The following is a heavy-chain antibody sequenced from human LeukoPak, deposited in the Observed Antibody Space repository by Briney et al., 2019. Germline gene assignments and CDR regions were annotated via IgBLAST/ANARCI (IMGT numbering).Heavy chain of an antibody. D-gene: IGHD1-14*01. V-gene: IGHV4-59*01. Sequence: PSETLSLTCTVSGGSISSYYWSWLRQTPGKGLEWLGYIYYSGRTKCNPSLKSRVTISVSPSKNQFSLTLSSVAAADTAVYYCARQAVIIPTGVEGPWFDPWGQGTLVAVSS. CDR3: ARQAVIIPTGVEGPWFDP. CDR2: IYYSGRT. CDR1: GGSISSYY. J-gene: IGHJ5*02.